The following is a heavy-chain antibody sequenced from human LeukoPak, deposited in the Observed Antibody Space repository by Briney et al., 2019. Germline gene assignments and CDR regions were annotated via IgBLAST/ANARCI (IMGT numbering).Heavy chain of an antibody. V-gene: IGHV3-66*01. J-gene: IGHJ4*02. CDR2: IYSGDST. CDR3: ARGPQQLGRVFDF. Sequence: GGSLRLSCAASGFTVSSNYMTWVRQAPGKGLEWVSFIYSGDSTYYADSVKGRFTISRDNSKNTLYLQMSSLRAEDTALYFCARGPQQLGRVFDFWGQGTLVTVSS. CDR1: GFTVSSNY. D-gene: IGHD6-6*01.